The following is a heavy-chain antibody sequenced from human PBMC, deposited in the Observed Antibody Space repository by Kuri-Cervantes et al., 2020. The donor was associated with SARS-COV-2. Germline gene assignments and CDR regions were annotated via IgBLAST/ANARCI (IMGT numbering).Heavy chain of an antibody. J-gene: IGHJ4*02. CDR2: INPSGGST. D-gene: IGHD3-9*01. CDR3: ARETFLTRGPMPAPLLDY. V-gene: IGHV1-46*01. Sequence: ASVKVSCKASGYTFTSYCMHWVRQAPGQGLEWMGIINPSGGSTSYEQKFQGRVTMTRDTSTSTVYMELSSLRSEDTAVYYCARETFLTRGPMPAPLLDYWGQGTLVTVSS. CDR1: GYTFTSYC.